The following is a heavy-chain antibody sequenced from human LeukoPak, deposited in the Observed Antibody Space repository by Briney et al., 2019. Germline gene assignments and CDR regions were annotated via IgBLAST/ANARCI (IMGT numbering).Heavy chain of an antibody. D-gene: IGHD3-10*01. CDR1: GFTFSPLG. V-gene: IGHV3-48*02. J-gene: IGHJ4*02. Sequence: QPGGSLRLSCAASGFTFSPLGMNWVRRAPGRGLEWVSYISSGSSTTYYADSVKGRFTISRDNAKNSLYLQVNSLRDEDTAVYYCARGRGLTLSYHYFDYWGQGTLVTVSS. CDR2: ISSGSSTT. CDR3: ARGRGLTLSYHYFDY.